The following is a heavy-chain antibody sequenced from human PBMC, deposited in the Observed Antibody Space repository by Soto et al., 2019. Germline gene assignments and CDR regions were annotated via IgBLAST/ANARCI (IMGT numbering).Heavy chain of an antibody. Sequence: GGSLRLSCAASGFTFSSYAMHWVRQAPGKGLEWVAVISYDGSNKYYADSVKGRFIISRDNSKNTLYLQMNSLRAEDTAVYYCARDFGTVTPYYFDYWGQGTLVTVSS. D-gene: IGHD4-17*01. V-gene: IGHV3-30-3*01. CDR3: ARDFGTVTPYYFDY. CDR2: ISYDGSNK. CDR1: GFTFSSYA. J-gene: IGHJ4*02.